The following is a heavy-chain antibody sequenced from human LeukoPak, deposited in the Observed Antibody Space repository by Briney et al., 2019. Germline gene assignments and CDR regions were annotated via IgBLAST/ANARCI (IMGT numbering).Heavy chain of an antibody. Sequence: SETLSLTCTVSGGSISSYYWSWIRQPAGKGLEWIGRIYTSGSTNYNPSLKSRVTISVDTSTNHFSLRLTSVTAADTAVYYCTRRGTYGDYVDYWGLGTLVTVSS. CDR2: IYTSGST. CDR3: TRRGTYGDYVDY. V-gene: IGHV4-4*07. D-gene: IGHD4-17*01. J-gene: IGHJ4*02. CDR1: GGSISSYY.